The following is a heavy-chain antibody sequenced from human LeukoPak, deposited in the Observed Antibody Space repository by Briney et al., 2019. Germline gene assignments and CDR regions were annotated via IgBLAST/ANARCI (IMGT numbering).Heavy chain of an antibody. D-gene: IGHD5-12*01. CDR2: IYSGGST. Sequence: GGSLRLSCAASGFTFSSYWMSWVRQAPGKGLEWVSVIYSGGSTYYADSVEGRFTISRDNSKNTLYLQMNSLRAEDTAVYYCARGRGYSGYDSRDYYYYYVDVWGKGTTVTVSS. CDR3: ARGRGYSGYDSRDYYYYYVDV. V-gene: IGHV3-53*01. CDR1: GFTFSSYW. J-gene: IGHJ6*03.